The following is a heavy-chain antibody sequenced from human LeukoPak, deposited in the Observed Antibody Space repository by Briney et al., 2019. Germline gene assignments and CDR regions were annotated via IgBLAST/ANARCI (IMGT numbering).Heavy chain of an antibody. V-gene: IGHV4-4*02. J-gene: IGHJ4*02. CDR2: IYHSGST. Sequence: SGTLSLTCAVSGGSISSSNWWSWVRQPPGKGLEWIGEIYHSGSTNYNPSLKSRVTISVDTSKNQFSLWLTSVTAADTAVYYCARASPDYYDSSGPFDYWGQGTLVTVSS. CDR1: GGSISSSNW. CDR3: ARASPDYYDSSGPFDY. D-gene: IGHD3-22*01.